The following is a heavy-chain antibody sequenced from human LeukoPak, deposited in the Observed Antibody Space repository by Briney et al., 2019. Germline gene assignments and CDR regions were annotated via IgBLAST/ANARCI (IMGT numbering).Heavy chain of an antibody. CDR2: ISYDGSNK. CDR3: ARGGDGVVVTLFDY. Sequence: GGSLRLSCAASGFTFSSYAMLWVRQAPGKGLEWVAVISYDGSNKYYADSVKGRFTISRDNSKNTLYLQMNSLRAEDTAVYYCARGGDGVVVTLFDYWGQGTLVTVSS. CDR1: GFTFSSYA. J-gene: IGHJ4*02. V-gene: IGHV3-30-3*01. D-gene: IGHD2-21*02.